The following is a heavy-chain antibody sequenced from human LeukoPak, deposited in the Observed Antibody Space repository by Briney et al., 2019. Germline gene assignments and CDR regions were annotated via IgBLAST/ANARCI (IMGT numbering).Heavy chain of an antibody. J-gene: IGHJ3*02. CDR3: ARGESSSSWYANDAFDI. Sequence: GASVKVSCKASGYTFTGYYMHWVRQAPGQGLEWMGWINPNSGGTNYAQKFQGWVTMTRDTSISTAYMELSRLRSDDTAVYYCARGESSSSWYANDAFDIWGQGTMVTVSS. D-gene: IGHD6-13*01. CDR1: GYTFTGYY. V-gene: IGHV1-2*04. CDR2: INPNSGGT.